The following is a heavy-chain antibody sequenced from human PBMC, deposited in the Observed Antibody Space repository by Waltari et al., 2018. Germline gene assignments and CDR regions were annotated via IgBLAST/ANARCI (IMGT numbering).Heavy chain of an antibody. J-gene: IGHJ6*02. CDR1: GFTFSRYW. CDR3: ARMARKTYSSPVAGRDYYYGMDA. V-gene: IGHV3-74*01. Sequence: EEQLVESGGGLIQPGESLRVSCAVSGFTFSRYWMNWVRQGPGKGLVWVGRVNSDGSDTSYADSVKGRFTISRDNAKNTVYLQMKRLRVEDTAVYYCARMARKTYSSPVAGRDYYYGMDAWGLGTTVTVSS. D-gene: IGHD6-13*01. CDR2: VNSDGSDT.